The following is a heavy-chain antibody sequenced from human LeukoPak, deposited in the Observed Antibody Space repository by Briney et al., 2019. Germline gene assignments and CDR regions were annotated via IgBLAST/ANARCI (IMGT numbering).Heavy chain of an antibody. CDR1: GFTFSSYA. J-gene: IGHJ4*02. CDR3: AREKKWLTSLDY. V-gene: IGHV3-30-3*01. D-gene: IGHD6-19*01. Sequence: GGSLRLSCAASGFTFSSYAMHWVRQAPGKGLEWVAVISYDGSNKYYADSVKGRFTISRDNSKSTLYLQMNSLRAEDTAVYYCAREKKWLTSLDYWGQGALVTVSS. CDR2: ISYDGSNK.